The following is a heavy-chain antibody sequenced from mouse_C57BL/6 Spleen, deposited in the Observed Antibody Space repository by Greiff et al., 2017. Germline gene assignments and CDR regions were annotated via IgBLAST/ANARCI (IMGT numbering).Heavy chain of an antibody. D-gene: IGHD1-1*01. J-gene: IGHJ1*03. CDR3: GRTAVVAHWYFDV. V-gene: IGHV1-53*01. CDR1: GYTFTSSW. CDR2: INPSNGGT. Sequence: QVPLQQPGTELVKPGASVTLSCKASGYTFTSSWMHWVKQRPGQGLEWIGNINPSNGGTNYNEKFKSKATLTVDKSSSTAYMQLSSLASEDSAVYYCGRTAVVAHWYFDVWGTGTTGTVSS.